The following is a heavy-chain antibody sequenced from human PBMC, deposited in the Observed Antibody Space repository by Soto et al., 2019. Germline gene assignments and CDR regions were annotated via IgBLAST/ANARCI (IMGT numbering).Heavy chain of an antibody. Sequence: GGSLRLSCAASGFTFSNAWMSWARQAPGKGLEWVGRIKSKTDGGTTDYAAPVKGRFTISRDDSKNTLYLQMNSLKTEDTAVYYCTTDFYYDSSGYYSPDYWGQGTLVTVSS. CDR1: GFTFSNAW. J-gene: IGHJ4*02. CDR2: IKSKTDGGTT. D-gene: IGHD3-22*01. V-gene: IGHV3-15*01. CDR3: TTDFYYDSSGYYSPDY.